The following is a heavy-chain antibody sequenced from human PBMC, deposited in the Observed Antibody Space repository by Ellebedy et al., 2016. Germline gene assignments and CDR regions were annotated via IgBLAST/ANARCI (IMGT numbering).Heavy chain of an antibody. V-gene: IGHV3-11*01. J-gene: IGHJ5*02. CDR1: GFTFSDYY. CDR3: ARVAADGNWFNP. CDR2: ISSSGSTI. Sequence: GESLKISXAASGFTFSDYYMSWIRQAPGKGLEWVSYISSSGSTIYYADSVKGRFTISRDNAKNSLYLQMNSLRAEDTAVYYCARVAADGNWFNPWGQGTLVTVSS.